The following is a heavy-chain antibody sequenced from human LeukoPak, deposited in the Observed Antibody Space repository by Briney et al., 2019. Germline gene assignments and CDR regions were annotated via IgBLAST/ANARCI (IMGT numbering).Heavy chain of an antibody. CDR3: AGEYGDDTWFDP. D-gene: IGHD4-17*01. J-gene: IGHJ5*02. V-gene: IGHV4-30-4*01. Sequence: SETLSLTCTVSGGSISSGDYYWSWIRQPPGKGREWIGYIYYSGSTYYNPSPKSPLSTSVNTTKNQFSPMLSSVTAADTAVYYCAGEYGDDTWFDPGGQGTLFTVSS. CDR2: IYYSGST. CDR1: GGSISSGDYY.